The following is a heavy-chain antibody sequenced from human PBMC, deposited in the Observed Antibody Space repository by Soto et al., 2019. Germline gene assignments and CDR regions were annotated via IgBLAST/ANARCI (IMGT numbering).Heavy chain of an antibody. D-gene: IGHD5-18*01. V-gene: IGHV4-4*07. CDR3: ARDRRGYSYGVFDY. Sequence: PSETLSLTCTVSGGSISSYYWSWIRQPAGKGLEWIGRIYTSGSTNYNPSLKSRVTMSVDTSKNQFSLKLSSVTAADTAVYYCARDRRGYSYGVFDYWGQGTLVTVSS. CDR1: GGSISSYY. J-gene: IGHJ4*02. CDR2: IYTSGST.